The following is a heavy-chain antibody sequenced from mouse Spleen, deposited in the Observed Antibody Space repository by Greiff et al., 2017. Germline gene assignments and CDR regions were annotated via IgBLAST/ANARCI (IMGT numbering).Heavy chain of an antibody. J-gene: IGHJ3*01. CDR2: IDPSDSYT. V-gene: IGHV1-59*01. CDR1: GYTFTSYW. CDR3: ARSSNWDTPFAY. D-gene: IGHD4-1*01. Sequence: VQLQQSGAELVRPGTSVKLSCKASGYTFTSYWMHWVKQRPGQGLEWIGVIDPSDSYTNYNQKFKGKATLTVDTSSSTAYMQLSSLTSEDSAVYYCARSSNWDTPFAYWGQGTLVTVSA.